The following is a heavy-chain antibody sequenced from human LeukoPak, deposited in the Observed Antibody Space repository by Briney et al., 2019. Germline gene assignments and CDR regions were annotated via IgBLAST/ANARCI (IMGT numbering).Heavy chain of an antibody. V-gene: IGHV3-23*01. CDR2: ISGSGGST. J-gene: IGHJ1*01. CDR1: GFIFSSYA. CDR3: ATRLVGYCSSTSCPRLEYFQH. Sequence: PGGSLRLSCAASGFIFSSYAMGWVRQAPGKGLEWVSAISGSGGSTYYADSVKGRFTISRDNSKNTLYLQMNSLRAEDTAVYYCATRLVGYCSSTSCPRLEYFQHWGQGTLVTVSS. D-gene: IGHD2-2*01.